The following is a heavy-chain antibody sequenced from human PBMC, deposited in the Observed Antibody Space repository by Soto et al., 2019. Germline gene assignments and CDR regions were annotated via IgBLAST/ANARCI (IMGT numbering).Heavy chain of an antibody. J-gene: IGHJ5*02. Sequence: PSETLSLTCTVSGGSISSSTYYWGWMRQPPGKGLEWIAYIYYSDNINYNPSLKSRVIISVDTSNNQFSLSLNSVTAADTAVYYCARAYYDASGYGLDPWGQGTLVTVSS. CDR3: ARAYYDASGYGLDP. D-gene: IGHD3-22*01. V-gene: IGHV4-61*05. CDR2: IYYSDNI. CDR1: GGSISSSTYY.